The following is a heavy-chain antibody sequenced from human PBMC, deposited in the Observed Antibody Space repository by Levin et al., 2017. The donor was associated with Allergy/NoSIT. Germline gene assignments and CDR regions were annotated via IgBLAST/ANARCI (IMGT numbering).Heavy chain of an antibody. CDR3: AKDRGYGDYFDY. V-gene: IGHV3-30*18. Sequence: GESLKISCAASGFTFSSYGMHWVRQAPGKGLEWVAVISYDGSNKYYADSVKGRFTISRDNSKNTLYLLMNSLRAEDTAVYYCAKDRGYGDYFDYWGQGTLVTVSS. J-gene: IGHJ4*02. CDR2: ISYDGSNK. D-gene: IGHD5-12*01. CDR1: GFTFSSYG.